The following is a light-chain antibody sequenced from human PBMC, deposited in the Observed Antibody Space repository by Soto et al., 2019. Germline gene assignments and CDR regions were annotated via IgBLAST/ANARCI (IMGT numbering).Light chain of an antibody. CDR1: QGIGSSA. CDR2: DVS. Sequence: AIQLTQXPXSXXAXVXDXVTXTCRASQGIGSSAFAWYQQKPGNIPKLLIYDVSNLQGGVPSRFSGSGSGTDFTLTISSLQPEDFATYYCQQFDTYPLTFGQGTRLEIK. CDR3: QQFDTYPLT. V-gene: IGKV1-13*02. J-gene: IGKJ5*01.